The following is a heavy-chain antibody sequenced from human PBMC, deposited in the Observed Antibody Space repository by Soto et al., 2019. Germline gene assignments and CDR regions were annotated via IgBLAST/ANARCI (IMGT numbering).Heavy chain of an antibody. J-gene: IGHJ5*02. CDR1: GFTFSSYA. CDR3: ARDGNDFWSGYYTVSWFDP. CDR2: INHSGST. Sequence: PGGSLRLSCAASGFTFSSYAMSWVRQAPGKGLEWIGEINHSGSTNYNPSLKSRVTISVDTSKNQFSLKLSSVTAADTAVYYCARDGNDFWSGYYTVSWFDPWGQGTLVTVSS. V-gene: IGHV4-34*01. D-gene: IGHD3-3*01.